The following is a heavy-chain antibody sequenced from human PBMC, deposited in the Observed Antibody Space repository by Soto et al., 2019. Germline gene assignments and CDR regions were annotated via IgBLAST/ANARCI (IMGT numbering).Heavy chain of an antibody. CDR3: ARRVYRGRGRAYFDR. CDR2: IYYTGTT. J-gene: IGHJ4*02. D-gene: IGHD1-26*01. Sequence: PSETLSLTCSVSGGPISSSGHFWAWIRQPPGRGLEWLATIYYTGTTYYNPSLKSRLTISMDTSKDQFSLDLTSMTAADTALYFWARRVYRGRGRAYFDRWGQGSLLPVSS. V-gene: IGHV4-39*01. CDR1: GGPISSSGHF.